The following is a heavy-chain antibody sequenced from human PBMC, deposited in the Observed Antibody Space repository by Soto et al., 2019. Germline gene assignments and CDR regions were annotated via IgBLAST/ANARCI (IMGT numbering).Heavy chain of an antibody. J-gene: IGHJ4*02. CDR2: ISASGHNA. D-gene: IGHD3-3*01. Sequence: PGGSLRLSCAASGLIFSSYAMSLVRQAPGKGLDCVSGISASGHNAYYPDSVKGRFTISRDNSKNTLYLQMNNLRAEDTAVYYCADGGEWSFNFVYWGQGTLVTVSS. V-gene: IGHV3-23*01. CDR3: ADGGEWSFNFVY. CDR1: GLIFSSYA.